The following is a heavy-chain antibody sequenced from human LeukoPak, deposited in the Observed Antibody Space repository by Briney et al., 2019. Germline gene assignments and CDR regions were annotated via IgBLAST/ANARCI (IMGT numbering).Heavy chain of an antibody. D-gene: IGHD5-18*01. CDR3: ARVEWSMGYKVHRWFDP. V-gene: IGHV4-59*01. CDR2: IYYSGST. Sequence: PSETLSLTCTVSGGSISSYYWSWIRQPPGKGLEWIGYIYYSGSTNYNPSLKSRVTISVDTSKNQFSLKLSSVTAADTAVYYCARVEWSMGYKVHRWFDPWGQGTLVTVSS. J-gene: IGHJ5*02. CDR1: GGSISSYY.